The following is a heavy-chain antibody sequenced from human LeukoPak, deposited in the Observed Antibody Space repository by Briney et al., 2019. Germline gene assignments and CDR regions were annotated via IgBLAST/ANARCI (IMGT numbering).Heavy chain of an antibody. CDR2: IYPGDSDT. CDR1: GYSFTNYW. D-gene: IGHD2-21*02. V-gene: IGHV5-51*01. Sequence: PGEFLKISCKGSGYSFTNYWIAWVRQMPGKGLEWMGAIYPGDSDTRYSPSFQGQVTISADKSISTAHLQWSSLKASDTAMYYCARRAYCGGDCYFDYWGQGTLVSVSS. CDR3: ARRAYCGGDCYFDY. J-gene: IGHJ4*02.